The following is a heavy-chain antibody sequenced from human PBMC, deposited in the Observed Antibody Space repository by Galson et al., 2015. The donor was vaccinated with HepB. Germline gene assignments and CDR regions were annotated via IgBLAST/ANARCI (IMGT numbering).Heavy chain of an antibody. CDR2: ISSDGSTV. V-gene: IGHV3-48*02. J-gene: IGHJ4*02. CDR3: ARALTTLEY. D-gene: IGHD1-14*01. Sequence: ETLSLTCAVSGGSISSSNWWSWVRLAPGKGLEWISYISSDGSTVYYADSVKGRFTISRDNAKNSLYLQMNGLRDEDTAVYYCARALTTLEYWGQGTLVTVSS. CDR1: GGSISSSN.